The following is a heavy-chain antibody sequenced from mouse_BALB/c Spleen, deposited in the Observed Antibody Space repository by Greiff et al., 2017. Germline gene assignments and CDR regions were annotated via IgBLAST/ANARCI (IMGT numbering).Heavy chain of an antibody. CDR3: AKKGDYDDGAWFAY. V-gene: IGHV2-5-1*01. CDR2: IWRGGST. Sequence: VQLQQSGPSLVQPSQSLSITCTVSGFSLTSYGVHWVRQSPGKGLEWLGVIWRGGSTDYNAAFMSRLSITKDNSKSQVFFKMNSLQADDTAIYYCAKKGDYDDGAWFAYWGQGTLVTVSA. D-gene: IGHD2-4*01. J-gene: IGHJ3*01. CDR1: GFSLTSYG.